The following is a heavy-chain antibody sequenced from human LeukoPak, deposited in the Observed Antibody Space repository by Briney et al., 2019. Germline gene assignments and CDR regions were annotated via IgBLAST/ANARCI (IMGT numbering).Heavy chain of an antibody. CDR2: IIPILGIA. CDR3: ARDWSIAVAVPFDY. D-gene: IGHD6-19*01. J-gene: IGHJ4*02. Sequence: ASVKVSCKASGGTFSSYAISWVRQAPGQGLEWMGRIIPILGIANYAQKFQGRVTITADKSTSTAYMELSSLRSEDTAVYYCARDWSIAVAVPFDYWGQGTLVTVSS. V-gene: IGHV1-69*04. CDR1: GGTFSSYA.